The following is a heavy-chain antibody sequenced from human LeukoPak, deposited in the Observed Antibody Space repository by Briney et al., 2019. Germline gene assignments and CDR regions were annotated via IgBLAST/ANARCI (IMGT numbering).Heavy chain of an antibody. D-gene: IGHD6-6*01. J-gene: IGHJ4*02. V-gene: IGHV3-30*02. CDR1: GFTFSTYG. CDR2: IRYVGINK. Sequence: PGGSLRLSCAASGFTFSTYGMHWVRQAPGKGLEWVSFIRYVGINKYYADSVKGRFTISRDNSKNTLYLQMNSLRPEDTALYYCARGRDSSSSYPGYWGQGTLVTVSS. CDR3: ARGRDSSSSYPGY.